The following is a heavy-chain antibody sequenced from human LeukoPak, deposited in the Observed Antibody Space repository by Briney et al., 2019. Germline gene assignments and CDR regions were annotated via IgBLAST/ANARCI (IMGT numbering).Heavy chain of an antibody. CDR3: ATATIFGVVIYY. J-gene: IGHJ4*02. CDR1: GFTFDIYG. Sequence: PGGSLRLSCAASGFTFDIYGMHWVRQAPGKGLEWVAVISYDGSNKYYADSVKGRFTISRDNSKNTLYLQMNSLRPEDTAVYYCATATIFGVVIYYWGQGTLVTVSS. D-gene: IGHD3-3*01. CDR2: ISYDGSNK. V-gene: IGHV3-30*19.